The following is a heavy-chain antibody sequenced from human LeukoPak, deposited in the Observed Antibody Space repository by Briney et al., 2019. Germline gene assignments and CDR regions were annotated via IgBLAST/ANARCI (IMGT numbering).Heavy chain of an antibody. J-gene: IGHJ3*02. CDR2: ISRSSAYI. CDR3: ASFPPYMVRTDAFDI. Sequence: GGSLRLSCAASGFTLSSYSMNWVRQAPGKGLEWVSSISRSSAYIYYADSVKGRFTISRDNAKNSLYLQMNSLRAEHTAVYYCASFPPYMVRTDAFDIWGQGTMVTVSS. CDR1: GFTLSSYS. D-gene: IGHD3-10*01. V-gene: IGHV3-21*01.